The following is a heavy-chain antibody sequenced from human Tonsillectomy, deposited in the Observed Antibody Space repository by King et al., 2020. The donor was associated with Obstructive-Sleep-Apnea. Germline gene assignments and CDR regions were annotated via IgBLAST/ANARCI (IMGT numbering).Heavy chain of an antibody. CDR1: GFTFSNAW. Sequence: VQLVESGGGLVKPGGSLRLSCAVSGFTFSNAWMSWVRQAPGKGLEWVGRIKSKTDGGTTDYAAPVQGRFTISRNDSNNTLYLQMNSLKTEDTAVYYWTTEFPFIVADGIKHFDPWGQGTLVTVSS. D-gene: IGHD6-13*01. J-gene: IGHJ5*02. CDR2: IKSKTDGGTT. CDR3: TTEFPFIVADGIKHFDP. V-gene: IGHV3-15*01.